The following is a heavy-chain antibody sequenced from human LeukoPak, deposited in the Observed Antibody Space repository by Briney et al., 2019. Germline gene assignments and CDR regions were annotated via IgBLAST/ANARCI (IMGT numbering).Heavy chain of an antibody. D-gene: IGHD1-26*01. V-gene: IGHV3-20*04. CDR3: ARGLFSGSSGFSYYFDY. CDR2: SNWYGGST. Sequence: GGSLSLSCASSGFTFDDYSMSWVRQAQGKGLEWVSGSNWYGGSTGYADSVKGRFTISRDNAKNSLYLQMNSLRVEDTALYYCARGLFSGSSGFSYYFDYWGQGTLVTVSS. J-gene: IGHJ4*02. CDR1: GFTFDDYS.